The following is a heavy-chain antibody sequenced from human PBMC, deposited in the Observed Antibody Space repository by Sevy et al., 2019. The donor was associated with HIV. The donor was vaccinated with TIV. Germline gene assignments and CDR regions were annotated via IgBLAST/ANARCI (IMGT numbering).Heavy chain of an antibody. D-gene: IGHD3-22*01. CDR1: GFTFSSYW. CDR2: INSDGSST. J-gene: IGHJ4*02. CDR3: ASTAQPYYYDSSGYADPLFDY. V-gene: IGHV3-74*01. Sequence: GGSLRLSCAASGFTFSSYWMHWVRQAPGKGLVWVSRINSDGSSTSYADSVKGRFTISRDNAMNTLYLQMNSLRAEDTAVYYCASTAQPYYYDSSGYADPLFDYWGQGTLVTVSS.